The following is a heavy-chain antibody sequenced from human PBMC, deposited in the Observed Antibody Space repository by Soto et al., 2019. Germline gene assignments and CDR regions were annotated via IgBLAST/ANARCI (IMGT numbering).Heavy chain of an antibody. D-gene: IGHD4-17*01. J-gene: IGHJ6*02. CDR3: ARFGNVGGDGDYVDYYYYYGMDV. CDR2: IYYSGST. V-gene: IGHV4-31*03. Sequence: QVQLQESGPGLVKPSQTLSLTCTVSGGSISSGGYYWSWIRQHPGKGLEWIGYIYYSGSTYYNPSLKSRVTISVDTSKNQFSLKLSSVTAADTAVYYCARFGNVGGDGDYVDYYYYYGMDVWGQGTTVTVSS. CDR1: GGSISSGGYY.